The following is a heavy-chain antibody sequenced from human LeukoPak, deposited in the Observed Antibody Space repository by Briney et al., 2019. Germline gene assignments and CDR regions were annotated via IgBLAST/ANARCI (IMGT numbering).Heavy chain of an antibody. J-gene: IGHJ4*02. V-gene: IGHV3-30*18. CDR2: ISYDGSNK. D-gene: IGHD2-2*01. Sequence: GGSLRLSCAASGFTFSSYGMHWVRQAPGKGLEGVAVISYDGSNKYYADSVKGRFTISRDNSKNTLYLQMNSLRAEDTAVYYCAKDAAYIVVVPAAMEVDYWGQGTLVTVSS. CDR3: AKDAAYIVVVPAAMEVDY. CDR1: GFTFSSYG.